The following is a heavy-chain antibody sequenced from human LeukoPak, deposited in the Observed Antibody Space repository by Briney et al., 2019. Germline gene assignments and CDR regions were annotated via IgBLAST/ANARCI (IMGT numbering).Heavy chain of an antibody. CDR3: ARDSSVDTAMGY. D-gene: IGHD5-18*01. Sequence: PGGSLRLSCAASGFTFSSYGMHWVRQAPGKGLEWVSYISSSSSYIYYADSVKGRFTISRDNAKNSLYLQMNSLRAEDTAVYYCARDSSVDTAMGYWGQGTLVTVSS. J-gene: IGHJ4*02. CDR1: GFTFSSYG. V-gene: IGHV3-21*05. CDR2: ISSSSSYI.